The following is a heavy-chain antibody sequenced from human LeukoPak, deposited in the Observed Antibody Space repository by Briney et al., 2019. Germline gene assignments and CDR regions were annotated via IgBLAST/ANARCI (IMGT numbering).Heavy chain of an antibody. CDR1: GYTFTSYW. CDR3: ARLGYYYYYMDV. J-gene: IGHJ6*03. CDR2: IYPGDSDT. V-gene: IGHV5-51*01. Sequence: GASVKVSCKASGYTFTSYWIGWVRQMPGKGLEWMGIIYPGDSDTRYSPSFQGQVTISADKSISTAYLQWSSLKASDTAMYYCARLGYYYYYMDVWGKGTTVTVSS.